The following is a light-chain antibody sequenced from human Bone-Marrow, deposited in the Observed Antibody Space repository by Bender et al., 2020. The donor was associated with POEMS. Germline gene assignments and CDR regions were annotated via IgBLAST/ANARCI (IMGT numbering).Light chain of an antibody. J-gene: IGLJ3*02. V-gene: IGLV2-23*02. Sequence: QSALTQPASVSGAPGQSITISCAGTSSDVGSYDLVSWYQQHPGKAPKLMIYEVSKRPSGVPDRFSGSKSGNTASLTISGLQAEDEAHYYCCSYASSSTLVFGGGTKLTVL. CDR3: CSYASSSTLV. CDR1: SSDVGSYDL. CDR2: EVS.